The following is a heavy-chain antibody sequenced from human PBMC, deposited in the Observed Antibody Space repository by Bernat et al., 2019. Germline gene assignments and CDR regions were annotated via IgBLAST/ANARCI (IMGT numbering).Heavy chain of an antibody. Sequence: QVQLQESGPGLVKPSETLSLTCAVSGYSISSGYYWGWIRQPPGKGLEWIGSIYHSGSTYYNPSLKSRVTISVDTPKNQFSLKLSTVTAADTAVYYCARDEGGVTGTTSVDPWGQGTLVTVSS. J-gene: IGHJ5*02. CDR1: GYSISSGYY. CDR2: IYHSGST. V-gene: IGHV4-38-2*02. D-gene: IGHD1-7*01. CDR3: ARDEGGVTGTTSVDP.